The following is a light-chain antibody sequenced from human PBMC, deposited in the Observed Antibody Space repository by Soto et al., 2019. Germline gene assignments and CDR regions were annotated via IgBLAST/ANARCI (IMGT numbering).Light chain of an antibody. CDR1: QSVSSN. CDR3: QQYNNWPSLFT. Sequence: EIVMTQSPDTLSVSPGERATLSCRASQSVSSNLAWYQQKPGQAPRLLIYGASTRATGIPARFSGSGSGTEFTLTISSLQSEDFAVYYCQQYNNWPSLFTFGPGTKVDIK. J-gene: IGKJ3*01. V-gene: IGKV3-15*01. CDR2: GAS.